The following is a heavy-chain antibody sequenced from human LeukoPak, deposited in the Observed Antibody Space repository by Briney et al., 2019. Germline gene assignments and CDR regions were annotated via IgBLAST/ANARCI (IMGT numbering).Heavy chain of an antibody. CDR3: ARAYGYSGSYCDY. CDR1: GYTFTSYA. Sequence: ASVKVSCKASGYTFTSYAMHWVRQAPGQRLEWMGWINAGNGNTKYSQKFQGRVTITRDTSASTAYMELSSLRSEDTAVYYRARAYGYSGSYCDYWGQGTLVTVSS. V-gene: IGHV1-3*01. D-gene: IGHD1-26*01. J-gene: IGHJ4*02. CDR2: INAGNGNT.